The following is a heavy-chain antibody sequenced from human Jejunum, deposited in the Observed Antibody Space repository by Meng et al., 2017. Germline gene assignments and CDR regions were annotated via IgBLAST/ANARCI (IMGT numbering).Heavy chain of an antibody. Sequence: QVRLREPGPGLVRPSGTLSLICAVSGGSVRSSGYQWGWIRQPPGKGLEWIGYASTNYNPSLKSRVTISLDTSKNQFSLKLTSVTAADTAVYYCARDHWGSLDYWGQGILVTVSS. CDR1: GGSVRSSGYQ. J-gene: IGHJ4*02. CDR2: AST. D-gene: IGHD7-27*01. V-gene: IGHV4-61*08. CDR3: ARDHWGSLDY.